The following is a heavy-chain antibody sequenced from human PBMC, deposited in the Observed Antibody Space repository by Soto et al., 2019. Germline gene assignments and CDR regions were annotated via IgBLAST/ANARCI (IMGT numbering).Heavy chain of an antibody. J-gene: IGHJ4*02. Sequence: PGESLKISCKASGYNFSYYWIGWVRQMPGKGLEWMGIIYPGDSETRYSPSFQGRVTISADKFNSTAYLQWSRLGASDSAIYYCANWGRWANSWSDSYWGQGTLVTVSS. CDR1: GYNFSYYW. CDR3: ANWGRWANSWSDSY. V-gene: IGHV5-51*01. D-gene: IGHD3-16*01. CDR2: IYPGDSET.